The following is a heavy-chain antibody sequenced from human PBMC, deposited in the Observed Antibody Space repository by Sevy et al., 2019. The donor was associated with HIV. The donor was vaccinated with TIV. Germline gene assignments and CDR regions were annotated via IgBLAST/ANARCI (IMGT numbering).Heavy chain of an antibody. V-gene: IGHV4-59*08. D-gene: IGHD1-26*01. CDR1: GGCITSLY. CDR3: AGENAWGRGYS. Sequence: SETLSLTCTVSGGCITSLYWNWILQPSGKGLEWIANIYYNGHINYNPSLKSRVTLSLDTSKNQFSLRLSSVTAADTAMYYCAGENAWGRGYSWGQGTLVTVSS. CDR2: IYYNGHI. J-gene: IGHJ4*02.